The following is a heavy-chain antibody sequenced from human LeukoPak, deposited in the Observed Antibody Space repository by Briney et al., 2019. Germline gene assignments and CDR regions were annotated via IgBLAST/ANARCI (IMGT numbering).Heavy chain of an antibody. Sequence: GGSLRLSCAASGFTFSSYAMSWVRQAPGKGLEWVSGFSGSGDSTKYADSVKGRFTISRDTAKNTLYLQRKSLRADDTAVYYCAKDALVSVAGLFDYWGQGTLVTVSS. CDR1: GFTFSSYA. CDR2: FSGSGDST. CDR3: AKDALVSVAGLFDY. V-gene: IGHV3-23*01. J-gene: IGHJ4*02. D-gene: IGHD6-19*01.